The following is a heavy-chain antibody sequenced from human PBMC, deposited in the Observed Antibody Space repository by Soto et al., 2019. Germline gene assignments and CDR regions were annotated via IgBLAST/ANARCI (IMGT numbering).Heavy chain of an antibody. D-gene: IGHD2-2*01. Sequence: QVQLQESGPGLVKPSQTLSLTCTVSGGSISSGGYYWSWIRQHPGKGLEWIGYIYYSGSTYYNPSITSRVTIAVDTSKNQFSLKLSSVTAADTAVYYCARAFLHEFIVVVPAAMPIWFDPWGQGTLVTVSS. CDR3: ARAFLHEFIVVVPAAMPIWFDP. V-gene: IGHV4-31*03. CDR1: GGSISSGGYY. CDR2: IYYSGST. J-gene: IGHJ5*02.